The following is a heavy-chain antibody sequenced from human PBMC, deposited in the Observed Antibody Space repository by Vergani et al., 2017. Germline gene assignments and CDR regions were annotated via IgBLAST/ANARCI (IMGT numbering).Heavy chain of an antibody. CDR1: GFTFSSYA. D-gene: IGHD3-3*01. V-gene: IGHV3-30-3*01. J-gene: IGHJ6*03. Sequence: QVQLVESGGGVVQPGRSLRLSCAASGFTFSSYAMHWVRQAPGKGLEWVAVISYDGSNKYYADSVKGRFTISRDTSKNTLYLQMNSLRAEDTAVYYCARELRVTVFGVVEGEPMDVWGKGTTVTVSS. CDR3: ARELRVTVFGVVEGEPMDV. CDR2: ISYDGSNK.